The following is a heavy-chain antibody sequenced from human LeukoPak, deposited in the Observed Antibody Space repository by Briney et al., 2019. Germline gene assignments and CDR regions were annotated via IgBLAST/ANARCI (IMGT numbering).Heavy chain of an antibody. D-gene: IGHD3-10*01. CDR1: GFTFSSYS. CDR2: ISSSSSYI. V-gene: IGHV3-21*01. J-gene: IGHJ3*02. Sequence: PGGSLRLSYAASGFTFSSYSMNWVRQAPGKGLEWVSSISSSSSYIYYADSVKGRFTISRDNAKNSLYLQMNSLRAEDTAVYYCARDGSRDYGSGSYYNVGAFDIWGQGTMVTVSS. CDR3: ARDGSRDYGSGSYYNVGAFDI.